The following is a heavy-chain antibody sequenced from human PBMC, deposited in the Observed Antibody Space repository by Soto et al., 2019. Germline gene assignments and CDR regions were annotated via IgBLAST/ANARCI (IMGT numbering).Heavy chain of an antibody. CDR2: IYSGGST. V-gene: IGHV3-53*01. CDR1: GFTVRSKY. Sequence: GGSLGLSCAASGFTVRSKYMSWVRPAPGKGLEWVSVIYSGGSTYYADSVKGRFTISRDNSKNTLYLQMNSLRAEDTAVYYCAKAYGDHFYYSSGMDVWGHGTTVTVSS. D-gene: IGHD4-17*01. CDR3: AKAYGDHFYYSSGMDV. J-gene: IGHJ6*02.